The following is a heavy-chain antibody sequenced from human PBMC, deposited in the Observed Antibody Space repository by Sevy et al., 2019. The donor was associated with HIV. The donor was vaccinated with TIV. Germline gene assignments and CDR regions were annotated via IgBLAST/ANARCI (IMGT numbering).Heavy chain of an antibody. CDR1: GFTFGDYT. V-gene: IGHV3-49*03. J-gene: IGHJ4*02. CDR3: TRDGDTAMGDY. CDR2: IRSKACGGTT. D-gene: IGHD5-18*01. Sequence: GGSLRLSCTASGFTFGDYTMTWFRQAPGKGLEWVGFIRSKACGGTTEYAASVKGRFTISRDDSKSIAYLQMNSLKTDDTAVYYCTRDGDTAMGDYWGQGTLVTVSS.